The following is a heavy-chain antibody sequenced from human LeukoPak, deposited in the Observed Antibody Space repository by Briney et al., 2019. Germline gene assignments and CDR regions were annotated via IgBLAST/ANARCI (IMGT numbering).Heavy chain of an antibody. V-gene: IGHV4-39*07. CDR3: AKGNPFYDY. Sequence: SETLSLTCTVSGGSISSNNYYWGWIRQPPGKGLEWIGNIYTTGSTYYSPSLKSRVIISLDTSRNQFSLTLSSVTAADTAVYYCAKGNPFYDYWGQGTLVTVSS. J-gene: IGHJ4*02. CDR2: IYTTGST. CDR1: GGSISSNNYY. D-gene: IGHD5/OR15-5a*01.